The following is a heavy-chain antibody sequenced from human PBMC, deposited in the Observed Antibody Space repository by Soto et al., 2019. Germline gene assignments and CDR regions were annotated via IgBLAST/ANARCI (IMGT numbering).Heavy chain of an antibody. D-gene: IGHD6-13*01. CDR3: AKNNEAAAGTSLYYYYGMDV. Sequence: GGSLRLSCAASGFTFDDYTMHRVRQAPGKGLEWVSLISWDGGSTYYADSVKGRFTISRDNSKNSLYLQMNSLRTEDTALYYCAKNNEAAAGTSLYYYYGMDVWGQGTTVTVSS. J-gene: IGHJ6*02. CDR1: GFTFDDYT. V-gene: IGHV3-43*01. CDR2: ISWDGGST.